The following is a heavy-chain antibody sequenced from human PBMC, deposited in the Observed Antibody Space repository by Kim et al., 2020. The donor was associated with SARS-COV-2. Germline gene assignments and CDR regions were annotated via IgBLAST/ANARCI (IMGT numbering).Heavy chain of an antibody. CDR3: ASRRIAAAGVDY. CDR1: GFTFSSYS. D-gene: IGHD6-13*01. CDR2: ISSSSSYI. V-gene: IGHV3-21*01. J-gene: IGHJ4*02. Sequence: GGSLRLSCAASGFTFSSYSMNWVRQAPGKGLEWVSSISSSSSYIYYADSVKGRFTISRDNAKNSLYLQMNSLRAEDTAVYYCASRRIAAAGVDYWGQGTLVTVSS.